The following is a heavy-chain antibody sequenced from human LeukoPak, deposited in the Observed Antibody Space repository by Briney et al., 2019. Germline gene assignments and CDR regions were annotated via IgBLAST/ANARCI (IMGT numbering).Heavy chain of an antibody. J-gene: IGHJ1*01. CDR2: ISSSSSTI. CDR1: GFTFSSYS. Sequence: GGSLRLSCAASGFTFSSYSMNWVRQAPGKGLEWVSYISSSSSTIYYADSVKGRFTISRDNAKNSLYLQMNSLIPDDTAVYFCAKAEAREILRAVGLEEYLQYWGQGTLVTVSS. V-gene: IGHV3-48*01. CDR3: AKAEAREILRAVGLEEYLQY. D-gene: IGHD3-10*01.